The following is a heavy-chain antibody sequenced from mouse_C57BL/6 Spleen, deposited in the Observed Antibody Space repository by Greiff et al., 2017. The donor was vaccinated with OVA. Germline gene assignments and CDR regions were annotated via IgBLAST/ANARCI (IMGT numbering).Heavy chain of an antibody. CDR3: ARGDYYCSSSGYFDV. V-gene: IGHV1-82*01. CDR2: IYPGDGDT. Sequence: QVQLQQSGPELVKPGASVKISCKASGYAFSSSWMNWVKQRPGKGLEWIGRIYPGDGDTNYNGKFKGKATLTADKSSSTAYMQLSSLTSEDSAVYFCARGDYYCSSSGYFDVWGTGTTVTVSS. D-gene: IGHD1-1*01. J-gene: IGHJ1*03. CDR1: GYAFSSSW.